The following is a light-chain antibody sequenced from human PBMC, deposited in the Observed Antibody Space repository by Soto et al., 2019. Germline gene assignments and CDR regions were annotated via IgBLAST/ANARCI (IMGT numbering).Light chain of an antibody. CDR2: DAS. CDR1: QSVSSY. V-gene: IGKV3-11*01. CDR3: QQRSNWPLT. Sequence: EIVLTQSPATLSLSPGERATLSCRASQSVSSYLAWYQQKPGQAPRLLIYDASNRATAIPGRVSGSGSGTDVTLTISSLEPEDFAVYYGQQRSNWPLTFGQGTRLEIK. J-gene: IGKJ5*01.